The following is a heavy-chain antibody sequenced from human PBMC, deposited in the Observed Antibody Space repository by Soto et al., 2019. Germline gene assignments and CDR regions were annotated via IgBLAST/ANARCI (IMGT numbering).Heavy chain of an antibody. CDR1: GFSPSTSGVG. D-gene: IGHD3-9*01. Sequence: SGPTLVNPTQTLTLTCTFSGFSPSTSGVGVGWIRQPPGKALEWLALIYWNDDKRYSPSLKSRLTITKDTSKNQVVLTMTNMDPVYTATYYCAHRRTYYDILTGYSDTWFAPWGQGTLVTVSS. CDR2: IYWNDDK. J-gene: IGHJ5*02. V-gene: IGHV2-5*01. CDR3: AHRRTYYDILTGYSDTWFAP.